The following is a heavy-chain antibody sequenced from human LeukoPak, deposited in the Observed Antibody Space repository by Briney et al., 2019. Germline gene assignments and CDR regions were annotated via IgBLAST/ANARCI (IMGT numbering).Heavy chain of an antibody. V-gene: IGHV1-8*01. Sequence: ASVKVSCKASGYTFTSYDINWVRQATGQGLEWMGWMDPNSGNTGYAQKFQGRVTMTRNTSISTAYMELSSLRSEDTAVYYCARSWGYNWNYGWFDPWGQGTLVTVPS. D-gene: IGHD1-7*01. CDR1: GYTFTSYD. CDR3: ARSWGYNWNYGWFDP. J-gene: IGHJ5*02. CDR2: MDPNSGNT.